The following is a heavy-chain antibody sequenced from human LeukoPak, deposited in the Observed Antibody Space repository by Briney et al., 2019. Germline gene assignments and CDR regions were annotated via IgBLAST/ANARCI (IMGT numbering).Heavy chain of an antibody. CDR1: GYTFTSYG. V-gene: IGHV1-18*01. D-gene: IGHD1-26*01. CDR3: ARGGEQWAPSSDY. CDR2: ISPYNGNT. Sequence: GASVKVSCKASGYTFTSYGISWVRQAPGQGLEWMGWISPYNGNTNYLQKFQGRVTMTTDTSTSTAYMELRSLSTDDTGMYYCARGGEQWAPSSDYWGQGTLVTVSS. J-gene: IGHJ4*02.